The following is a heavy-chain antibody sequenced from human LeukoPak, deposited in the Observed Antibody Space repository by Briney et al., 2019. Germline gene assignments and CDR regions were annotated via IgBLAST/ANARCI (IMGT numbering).Heavy chain of an antibody. CDR1: GFTFDDYG. CDR3: AKDYGDYKFDY. CDR2: INWNGGST. Sequence: PGGSLRLSCAASGFTFDDYGMSWVRQAPGKGLEWVSGINWNGGSTGYADSVKGRFTISRDNSKNSLYLQMNSLRTEDTALYYCAKDYGDYKFDYWGQGTLVTVSS. D-gene: IGHD4-17*01. J-gene: IGHJ4*02. V-gene: IGHV3-20*04.